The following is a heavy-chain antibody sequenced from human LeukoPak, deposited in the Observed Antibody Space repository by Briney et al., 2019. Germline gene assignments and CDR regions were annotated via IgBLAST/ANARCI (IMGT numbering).Heavy chain of an antibody. CDR2: IIPIFGTA. CDR1: GGTFSSYA. Sequence: SVKVSCKASGGTFSSYAISWVRQAPGQGLEWMGGIIPIFGTANYAQKFQGRVTITADESTSTAYMELSSLRSGDTAVYYCARWGCMLPTRGYCSGVIFDYWGQGTLVTVSS. CDR3: ARWGCMLPTRGYCSGVIFDY. V-gene: IGHV1-69*13. J-gene: IGHJ4*02. D-gene: IGHD2-15*01.